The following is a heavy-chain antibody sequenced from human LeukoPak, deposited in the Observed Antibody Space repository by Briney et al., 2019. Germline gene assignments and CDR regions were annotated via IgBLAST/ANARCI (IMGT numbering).Heavy chain of an antibody. Sequence: GGSLRLSCAASGFTFSSYAMSWVRQAPGKGLEWVSAIVSSGDSTYYADSVKGRFTISRNNSKNTLYLQMNSLRAEDTAVYYCAKADGGQWPSSYYYYYMDVWGKGTTVTVSS. D-gene: IGHD6-19*01. V-gene: IGHV3-23*01. CDR3: AKADGGQWPSSYYYYYMDV. CDR2: IVSSGDST. J-gene: IGHJ6*03. CDR1: GFTFSSYA.